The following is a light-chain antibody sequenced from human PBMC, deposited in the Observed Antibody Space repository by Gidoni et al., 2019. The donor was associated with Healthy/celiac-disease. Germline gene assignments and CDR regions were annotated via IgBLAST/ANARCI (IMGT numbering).Light chain of an antibody. CDR1: QSISSY. V-gene: IGKV1-39*01. CDR3: QQSYSTPPYT. J-gene: IGKJ2*01. Sequence: DNQMTQSPSSLSASVGDRVTITCRASQSISSYLHWYQQKPGKAPKLLIYAASSLQSGVPSRFSGSGSGTDFTLTISSLQPEDFATYFCQQSYSTPPYTFGQGTKLEIK. CDR2: AAS.